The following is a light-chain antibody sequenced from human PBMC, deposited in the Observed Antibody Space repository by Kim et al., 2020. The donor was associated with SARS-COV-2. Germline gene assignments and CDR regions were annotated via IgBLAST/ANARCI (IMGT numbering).Light chain of an antibody. CDR1: QSVRGY. V-gene: IGKV3-11*01. CDR2: DAS. Sequence: IVLTQSPATLSLSPGERATLSCRASQSVRGYLAWYQQKPGQTPRLLIYDASNRATGIPARFSGSGSGTDYTLTISNLEPEDFATYYCQQRSNWLWTFGQGTKVDIK. CDR3: QQRSNWLWT. J-gene: IGKJ1*01.